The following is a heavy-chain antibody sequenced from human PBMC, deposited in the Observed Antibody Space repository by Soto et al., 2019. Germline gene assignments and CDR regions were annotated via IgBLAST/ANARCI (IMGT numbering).Heavy chain of an antibody. J-gene: IGHJ4*02. D-gene: IGHD5-18*01. CDR1: GGSIISNY. CDR2: IYNSGST. Sequence: PSETLSLTCRVSGGSIISNYWSWRRQPAGKGLEWIGYIYNSGSTNYNPSLKSRVTISVDTSKNQFSLKLSSVTAADTAVYYCARIGVLQLWSYYFDYWGQGTLVTVSS. V-gene: IGHV4-59*01. CDR3: ARIGVLQLWSYYFDY.